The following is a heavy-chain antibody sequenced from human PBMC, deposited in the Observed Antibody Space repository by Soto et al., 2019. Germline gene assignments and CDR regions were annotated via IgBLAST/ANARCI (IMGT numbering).Heavy chain of an antibody. CDR2: ISSSSSTI. CDR3: ARDRTVGWFDP. CDR1: GFTFSSYS. D-gene: IGHD4-4*01. V-gene: IGHV3-48*01. J-gene: IGHJ5*02. Sequence: EVQLVESGGGLVQPGGSLRLSCAASGFTFSSYSMNWVRQAPGKGLEWVSYISSSSSTIYYADSVKGRFTISRDNAKNSLYLQMNSLRAEDTAVYYCARDRTVGWFDPWGQGTLVTVSS.